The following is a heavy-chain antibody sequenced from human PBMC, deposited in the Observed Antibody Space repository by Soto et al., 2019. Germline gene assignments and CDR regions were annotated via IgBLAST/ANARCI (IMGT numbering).Heavy chain of an antibody. D-gene: IGHD6-6*01. CDR1: GFSISSGYY. CDR3: ARVSPYYTRPDDGFDY. J-gene: IGHJ4*02. CDR2: IYPSGNT. Sequence: SETLSLTCDVSGFSISSGYYWGWIRQPPGKGLEWIGSIYPSGNTYYTPSLKERLTVSLDTSRNQSSLRLASVTPADTALYLCARVSPYYTRPDDGFDYWGRGTLVTVSS. V-gene: IGHV4-38-2*01.